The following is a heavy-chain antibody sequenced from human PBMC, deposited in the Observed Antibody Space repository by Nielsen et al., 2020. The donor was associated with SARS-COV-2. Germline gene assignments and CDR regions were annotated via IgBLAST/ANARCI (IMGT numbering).Heavy chain of an antibody. J-gene: IGHJ5*02. CDR1: GGSISSYY. D-gene: IGHD6-13*01. CDR2: IYYSGST. V-gene: IGHV4-59*01. Sequence: GSLSLSCTVSGGSISSYYWSWIRQPPGKGLEWIGYIYYSGSTNYNPSLKSRVTISVDTSKNQFSLKLSSVTAADTAVYYCAREGGYSSTWGQGTLVTVSS. CDR3: AREGGYSST.